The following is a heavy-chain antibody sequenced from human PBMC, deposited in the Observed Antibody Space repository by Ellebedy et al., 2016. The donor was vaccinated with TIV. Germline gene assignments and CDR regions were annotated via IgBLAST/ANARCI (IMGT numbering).Heavy chain of an antibody. CDR2: ISASGST. CDR1: GGSISSNY. Sequence: MPSETLSLTCSVSGGSISSNYWSWIRQPAEKGLELIGRISASGSTNYNPSLKSRVRMSIDTSKNQFSLELTSVTAADTAIYYCARDLRGPTNWFDSWGHGTLVIVSS. V-gene: IGHV4-4*07. CDR3: ARDLRGPTNWFDS. J-gene: IGHJ5*01.